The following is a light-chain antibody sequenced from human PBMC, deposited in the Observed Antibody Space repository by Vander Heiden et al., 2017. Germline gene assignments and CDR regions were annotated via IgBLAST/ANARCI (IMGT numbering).Light chain of an antibody. V-gene: IGKV4-1*01. J-gene: IGKJ3*01. CDR1: QSVLYSSNNKNY. CDR2: WAS. CDR3: QQDDSTPFT. Sequence: DIVMTQSTASLAVSLGERATINCKSSQSVLYSSNNKNYLAWYQQKPGQPPKLLIYWASTRESGVPDRFSGRGSGTDFTLTISSLQAEDVAVYYCQQDDSTPFTFGHGTKVEI.